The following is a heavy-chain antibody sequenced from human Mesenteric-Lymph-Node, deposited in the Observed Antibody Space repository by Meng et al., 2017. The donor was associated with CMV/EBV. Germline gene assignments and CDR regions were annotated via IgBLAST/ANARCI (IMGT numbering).Heavy chain of an antibody. CDR1: SGDYY. CDR2: IYYSGST. J-gene: IGHJ5*02. D-gene: IGHD2-15*01. Sequence: SGDYYGSWIRQPPGKGLEWIGYIYYSGSTYYNPSLKSRVTISVDTSKNQFSLKLSSVTAADTAVYYCARDNSGYCSGGSCYGWFDPWGQGTLVTVSS. CDR3: ARDNSGYCSGGSCYGWFDP. V-gene: IGHV4-30-4*08.